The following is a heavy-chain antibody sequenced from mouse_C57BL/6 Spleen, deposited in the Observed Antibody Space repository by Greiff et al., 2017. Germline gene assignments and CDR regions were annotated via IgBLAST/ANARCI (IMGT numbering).Heavy chain of an antibody. D-gene: IGHD1-1*01. J-gene: IGHJ1*03. CDR3: ARDELRSRYFDV. V-gene: IGHV5-4*01. Sequence: EVQLVESGGGLVKPGGSLKLSCAASGFTFSSYAMSWVRQTPEKRLEWVATISDGGSYTYYPDNVKGRFTISRDNAKNNLYLQMSHLKSEDTAMYYCARDELRSRYFDVWGTGTTVTVSS. CDR1: GFTFSSYA. CDR2: ISDGGSYT.